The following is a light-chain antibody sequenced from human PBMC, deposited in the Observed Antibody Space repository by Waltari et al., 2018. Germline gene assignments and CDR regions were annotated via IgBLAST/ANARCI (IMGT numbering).Light chain of an antibody. J-gene: IGLJ2*01. V-gene: IGLV1-44*01. CDR2: LDD. Sequence: QSVLTQPPSTSGTPGERVTISCSGGRSNIGSNPVAWYKQVPGTAPQLLIYLDDQRTSGVPDRFSASKSGTSASLAISGLQSGDEADYYCSTWDDSLNDVLFGGGTRVTVL. CDR3: STWDDSLNDVL. CDR1: RSNIGSNP.